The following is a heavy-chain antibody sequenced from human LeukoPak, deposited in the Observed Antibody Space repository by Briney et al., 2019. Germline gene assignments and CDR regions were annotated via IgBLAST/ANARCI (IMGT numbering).Heavy chain of an antibody. Sequence: ASVKVSCKTSGGTFSSYAISWVRQAPGQGLEWMGGIISIFGTANYAQKFQGRVTITADESTNTTYMELSSLRSEDTAVYYCAKEQYYDILTGKNPADYWGQGTLVTVSS. CDR2: IISIFGTA. CDR3: AKEQYYDILTGKNPADY. CDR1: GGTFSSYA. J-gene: IGHJ4*02. D-gene: IGHD3-9*01. V-gene: IGHV1-69*01.